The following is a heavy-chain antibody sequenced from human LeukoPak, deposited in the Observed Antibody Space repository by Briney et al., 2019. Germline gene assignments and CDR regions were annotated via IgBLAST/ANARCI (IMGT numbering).Heavy chain of an antibody. Sequence: PGGSLRLSCAASGFTFSSYVMSWVRQAPGKGLEWVSAISGSGGSTYYADSVKGRFTISRDNSKNTLYLQMNSLRAEDTAVYYCAKDPLLIAAAGTSSDYWGQGTLVTVSS. V-gene: IGHV3-23*01. J-gene: IGHJ4*02. CDR2: ISGSGGST. CDR3: AKDPLLIAAAGTSSDY. D-gene: IGHD6-13*01. CDR1: GFTFSSYV.